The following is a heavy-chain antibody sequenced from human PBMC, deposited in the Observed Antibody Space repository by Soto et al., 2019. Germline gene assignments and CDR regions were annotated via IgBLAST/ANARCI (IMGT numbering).Heavy chain of an antibody. CDR3: ARLLYSSGWPTYYYYYYMDV. CDR2: IYYSGST. D-gene: IGHD6-19*01. Sequence: SETLSLTCTVSGGSISSSSYYWGWIRQPPGKGLEWIGSIYYSGSTYYNPSLKSRVTISVDTSKNQFSLKLSSVTAADTAVYYCARLLYSSGWPTYYYYYYMDVWGKGTTVTVSS. V-gene: IGHV4-39*01. CDR1: GGSISSSSYY. J-gene: IGHJ6*03.